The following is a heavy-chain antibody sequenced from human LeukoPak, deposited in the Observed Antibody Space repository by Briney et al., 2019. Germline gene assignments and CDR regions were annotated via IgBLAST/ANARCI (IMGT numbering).Heavy chain of an antibody. D-gene: IGHD3-10*01. CDR1: GFTFSTYV. V-gene: IGHV4-59*01. CDR2: VYYSGST. Sequence: GSLRLSCSVSGFTFSTYVMHWVRQAPGKGLEWIGYVYYSGSTNYNPSLKSRVTISVDTSKNQFSLRLSSVTAADTAVYYCAREGIGGYFEYWGQGTLVTVSS. J-gene: IGHJ4*02. CDR3: AREGIGGYFEY.